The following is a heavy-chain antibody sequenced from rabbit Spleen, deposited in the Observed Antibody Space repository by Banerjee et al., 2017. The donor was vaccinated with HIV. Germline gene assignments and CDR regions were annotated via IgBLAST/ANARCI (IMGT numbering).Heavy chain of an antibody. CDR2: IDTSDGDT. D-gene: IGHD8-1*01. Sequence: QEQLEESGGDLVKLGASLTLTCTASGFSFSGSYYMCWVRQAPGKGLEWIACIDTSDGDTDYANWPKGRFTISKTSSTTVTLQMASLTVADTATYFCARDTGTSFSTYGMDLWGPGTLVTVS. J-gene: IGHJ6*01. V-gene: IGHV1S45*01. CDR3: ARDTGTSFSTYGMDL. CDR1: GFSFSGSYY.